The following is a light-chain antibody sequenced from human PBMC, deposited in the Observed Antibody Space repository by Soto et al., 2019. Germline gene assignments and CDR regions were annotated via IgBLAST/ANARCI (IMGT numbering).Light chain of an antibody. CDR3: QQYGSSSTWT. CDR2: GAS. CDR1: QSVNSN. J-gene: IGKJ1*01. V-gene: IGKV3-20*01. Sequence: EILMTQSPVTLSVSPGERATLSCRASQSVNSNLAWYQQKLGQAPRVLIYGASSRATGIPDRFSGSGSGTDLTLSISRLEPEDFAVYYCQQYGSSSTWTFGQGTKVDI.